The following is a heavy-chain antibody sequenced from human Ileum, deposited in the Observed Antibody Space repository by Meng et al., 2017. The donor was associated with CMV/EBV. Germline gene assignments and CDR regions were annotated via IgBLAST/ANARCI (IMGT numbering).Heavy chain of an antibody. CDR1: CSSLLRVRYS. Sequence: CAVSCSSLLRVRYSCTWLRQPPGMGLEWVGYMWHTEAPYYNPSLQCRLTISVDRSKSQFSLNLSSVTAADTAVYYCARGSGYTYGYDYWGQGTLVTVSS. CDR2: MWHTEAP. J-gene: IGHJ4*02. CDR3: ARGSGYTYGYDY. D-gene: IGHD5-18*01. V-gene: IGHV4-30-2*01.